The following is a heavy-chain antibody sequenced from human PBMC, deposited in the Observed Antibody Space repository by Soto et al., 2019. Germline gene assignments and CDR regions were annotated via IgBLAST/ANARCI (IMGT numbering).Heavy chain of an antibody. CDR1: GFTFSSYS. Sequence: EVQLVESGGGLVQPGGSLRLSCAASGFTFSSYSMNWVRQAPGKGLEWVSYISSSSSTIYYADSVKGRFTISRDNAKNSLYLQMNSLRAEDTAVYYCARDQEDSSGWWAYYFDYWGQGTLVTVSS. CDR3: ARDQEDSSGWWAYYFDY. CDR2: ISSSSSTI. V-gene: IGHV3-48*01. J-gene: IGHJ4*02. D-gene: IGHD6-19*01.